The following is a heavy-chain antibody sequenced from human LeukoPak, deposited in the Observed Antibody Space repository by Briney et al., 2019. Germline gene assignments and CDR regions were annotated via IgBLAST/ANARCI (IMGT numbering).Heavy chain of an antibody. Sequence: GGSLRLSCAASGFIFSNYGMHWVRQAPGKGLEWVAVISYDGSNEYYADSVKGRFTISRDNSKNTLFLQMNSLRAEDTAVFYCAKDHGSGSFPPYYFDYWGQGTLVTVSS. CDR1: GFIFSNYG. CDR3: AKDHGSGSFPPYYFDY. V-gene: IGHV3-30*18. J-gene: IGHJ4*02. CDR2: ISYDGSNE. D-gene: IGHD3-10*01.